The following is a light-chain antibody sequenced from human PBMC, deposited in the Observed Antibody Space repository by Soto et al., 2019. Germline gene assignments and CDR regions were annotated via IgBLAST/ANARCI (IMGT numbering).Light chain of an antibody. Sequence: DIQMTQSPSSVSASVGDRVTITCRASQIIGVYLNWYQQKPGKAPNLLIYGASNLQGGVPSRFSGRGSGKEFTLTISRLQPEDFATYYCQQTSVTPLTFGGGTKVEIK. J-gene: IGKJ4*01. V-gene: IGKV1-39*01. CDR3: QQTSVTPLT. CDR1: QIIGVY. CDR2: GAS.